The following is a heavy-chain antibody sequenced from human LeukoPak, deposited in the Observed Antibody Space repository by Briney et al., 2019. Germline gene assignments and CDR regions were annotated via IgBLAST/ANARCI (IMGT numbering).Heavy chain of an antibody. D-gene: IGHD4-17*01. CDR3: AKSTIYGDSLNDY. Sequence: PGGSLRLSCAASGFIFSDYGMHWVRQAPGKGLEWVSAISGSGGSTYYADSVKGRFTISRDNSKNTLYLQMNSLRAEDTAVYYCAKSTIYGDSLNDYWGQGTLVTVSS. CDR1: GFIFSDYG. CDR2: ISGSGGST. V-gene: IGHV3-23*01. J-gene: IGHJ4*02.